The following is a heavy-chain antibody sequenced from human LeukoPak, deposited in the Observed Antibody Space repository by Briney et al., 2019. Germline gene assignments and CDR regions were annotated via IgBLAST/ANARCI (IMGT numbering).Heavy chain of an antibody. J-gene: IGHJ4*02. CDR2: INTGSGNT. Sequence: ASVTVSCKASGYTFTGYALHWVRQAPGQGLEWMGWINTGSGNTKYSQRFQDRVTITMDTSASTVYMEMNDLGSEDTAVYYCARGYSGCFHYWGQGALVTVSS. CDR1: GYTFTGYA. V-gene: IGHV1-3*04. CDR3: ARGYSGCFHY. D-gene: IGHD1-26*01.